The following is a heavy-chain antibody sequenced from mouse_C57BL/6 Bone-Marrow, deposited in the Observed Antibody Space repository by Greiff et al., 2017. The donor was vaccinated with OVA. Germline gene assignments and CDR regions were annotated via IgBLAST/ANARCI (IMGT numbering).Heavy chain of an antibody. J-gene: IGHJ4*01. CDR3: SRDYGSRDYAMDD. D-gene: IGHD1-1*01. Sequence: VQLVESGPELVKPGASVTISCKASGYAFSSSWVNWVKQRPGKGLEWIGRIYPGDGDTNYTGKFKGKATLTADKSSSTAYMQLSSLTSEDSAVYFWSRDYGSRDYAMDDWGQGTSVTVSS. CDR1: GYAFSSSW. CDR2: IYPGDGDT. V-gene: IGHV1-82*01.